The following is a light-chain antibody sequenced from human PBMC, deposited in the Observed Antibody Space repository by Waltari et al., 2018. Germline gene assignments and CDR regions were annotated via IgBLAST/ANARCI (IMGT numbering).Light chain of an antibody. CDR3: QQADSIPIT. V-gene: IGKV1D-12*01. J-gene: IGKJ5*01. CDR2: AAS. Sequence: DIQMTQSPSSVSASVGDRVTITCRASQGINDWLAWYQQKPGKAPKLLIYAASTLQSGVPSRFSGSGSGTDFTLTISSLQPEDFATYFCQQADSIPITFGQGTRLEIK. CDR1: QGINDW.